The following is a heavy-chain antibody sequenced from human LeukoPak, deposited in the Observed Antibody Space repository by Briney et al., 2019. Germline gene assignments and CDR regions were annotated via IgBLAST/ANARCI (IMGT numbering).Heavy chain of an antibody. D-gene: IGHD3-22*01. CDR2: IKPNSGGT. Sequence: ASVKVSCKASGYTFTDYYMHWVRQAPGQGLEWMGWIKPNSGGTNYAQKFQARVTMTRDTSISTAYMELSRLRFDDTAVYYCARAGVWDYSDSSGYHNGAFDIWGQGTMVTVSS. V-gene: IGHV1-2*02. CDR3: ARAGVWDYSDSSGYHNGAFDI. J-gene: IGHJ3*02. CDR1: GYTFTDYY.